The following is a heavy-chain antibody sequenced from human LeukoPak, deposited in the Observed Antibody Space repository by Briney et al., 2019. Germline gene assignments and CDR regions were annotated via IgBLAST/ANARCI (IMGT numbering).Heavy chain of an antibody. J-gene: IGHJ4*02. Sequence: PGGSLRLSCAASGFIFNNFWMHWVRQAPGKGLEWVAVISYDGSNKYYADSVKGRFTISRDNSKNTLYLQMNSLRTEDTAVYYCAKSGDLGYCSGGSCYSDYWGQGTLVTVSP. V-gene: IGHV3-30*18. CDR3: AKSGDLGYCSGGSCYSDY. CDR1: GFIFNNFW. D-gene: IGHD2-15*01. CDR2: ISYDGSNK.